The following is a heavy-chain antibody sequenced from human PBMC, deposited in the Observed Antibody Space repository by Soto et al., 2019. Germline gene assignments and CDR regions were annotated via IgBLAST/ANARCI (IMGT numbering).Heavy chain of an antibody. J-gene: IGHJ3*02. CDR3: AKGRGRHNYDFWRGDAFDI. CDR1: GFTFSSYA. D-gene: IGHD3-3*01. CDR2: ISGSGGST. V-gene: IGHV3-23*01. Sequence: GGSLRLSCAASGFTFSSYAMSWVRQAPGKGLEWVSAISGSGGSTYYADSVKGRFTISRDNSKNTLYLQMNSLRAEDTAVYYCAKGRGRHNYDFWRGDAFDIWGQGTMVTVSS.